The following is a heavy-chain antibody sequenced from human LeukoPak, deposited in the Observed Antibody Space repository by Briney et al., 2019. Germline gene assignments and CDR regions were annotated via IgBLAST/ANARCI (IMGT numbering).Heavy chain of an antibody. V-gene: IGHV4-59*02. J-gene: IGHJ5*02. Sequence: PSETLSLTCTVSGGSVSGYYWSWIRQPPGKGLEWIGYIYYSGSTNYNPTLKSRVTISVDTSENHFSLKLTSVTAADTAVYYCARDREYSSSGLVWFDPWGHGILVTVSS. D-gene: IGHD6-6*01. CDR3: ARDREYSSSGLVWFDP. CDR2: IYYSGST. CDR1: GGSVSGYY.